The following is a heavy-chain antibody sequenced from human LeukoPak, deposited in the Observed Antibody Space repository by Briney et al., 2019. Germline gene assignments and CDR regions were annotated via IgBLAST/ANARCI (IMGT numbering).Heavy chain of an antibody. CDR2: IEKDGSEK. CDR3: AREGTPGYFDS. Sequence: GGSLRLSCAASGFTFSSYWMSWVRQAPGKGLEWVAKIEKDGSEKHYVDSVKGRFTISRDNAKKSLYLQVNSLRIEDTAVYYCAREGTPGYFDSWGQGTQVTVSS. J-gene: IGHJ4*02. D-gene: IGHD2-15*01. CDR1: GFTFSSYW. V-gene: IGHV3-7*01.